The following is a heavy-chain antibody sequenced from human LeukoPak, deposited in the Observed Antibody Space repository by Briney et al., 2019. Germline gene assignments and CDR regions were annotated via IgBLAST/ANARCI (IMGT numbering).Heavy chain of an antibody. CDR1: GFTFSTYS. D-gene: IGHD5-18*01. Sequence: PGGSLRLSCAASGFTFSTYSMNWVRQAPGKGLEWVSSITSSSSYIYYADSVKGRFTISRDNAKNSLYLQMNSLRAEDTAVYYCASFENAGGYSYGSDAFDIWGQGTMVTVSS. CDR3: ASFENAGGYSYGSDAFDI. J-gene: IGHJ3*02. V-gene: IGHV3-21*01. CDR2: ITSSSSYI.